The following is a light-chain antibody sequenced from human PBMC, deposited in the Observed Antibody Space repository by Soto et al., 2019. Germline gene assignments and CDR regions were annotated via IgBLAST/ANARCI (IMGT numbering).Light chain of an antibody. V-gene: IGKV3-11*01. CDR3: QHRSNSPPTWT. CDR2: DTA. CDR1: QRIGTY. Sequence: EIVLTQSPATLSLSPGDRATLSCRASQRIGTYLSWYQQKAGQAPSLLIYDTANRATGIPTRFSGSGSGTAFTLTISSLEHEDFAVYFCQHRSNSPPTWTFGQGTKVEIK. J-gene: IGKJ1*01.